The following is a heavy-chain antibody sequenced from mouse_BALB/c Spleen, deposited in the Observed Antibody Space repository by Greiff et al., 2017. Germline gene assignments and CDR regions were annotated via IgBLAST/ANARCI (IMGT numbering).Heavy chain of an antibody. CDR1: GFTLSSYA. Sequence: EVQVVESGGGLVKPGGSLKLSCAASGFTLSSYAMSWVRQTPEKRLEWVATISSGGSYTYYPDSVKGRFTISRDNAKNTLYLQMSSLRSEDTAMYYCARHDYYGSSYYFDYWGQGTTLTVSS. J-gene: IGHJ2*01. D-gene: IGHD1-1*01. V-gene: IGHV5-9-3*01. CDR2: ISSGGSYT. CDR3: ARHDYYGSSYYFDY.